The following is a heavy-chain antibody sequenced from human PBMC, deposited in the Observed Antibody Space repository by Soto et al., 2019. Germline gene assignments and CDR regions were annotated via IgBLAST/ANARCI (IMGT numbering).Heavy chain of an antibody. CDR3: ARGPVLEWLPTYYYYYYMDV. D-gene: IGHD3-3*01. CDR2: INPNSGGT. J-gene: IGHJ6*03. CDR1: GYTFTGYY. V-gene: IGHV1-2*04. Sequence: QVQLVQSGAEVKKPGASVKVSCKASGYTFTGYYMHWVRQAPGQGLEWMGGINPNSGGTNYAQKFQGWVTMTRDTSISTAYMELSRLRSDDTAVYYCARGPVLEWLPTYYYYYYMDVWGKGTTVTVSS.